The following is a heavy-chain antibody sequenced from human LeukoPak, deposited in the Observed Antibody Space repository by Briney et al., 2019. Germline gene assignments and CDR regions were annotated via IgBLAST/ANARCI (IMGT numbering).Heavy chain of an antibody. V-gene: IGHV1-69*05. J-gene: IGHJ4*02. CDR1: GDTLSSDA. CDR2: IIPMFGTT. CDR3: ARATITMIQYPSPYFDY. Sequence: GASVKVSCKASGDTLSSDAVNWVRQAPGRGLEWMGGIIPMFGTTIFAPKFQGRLTVTTDASTSTGYMELTSLQSEDTAVYYCARATITMIQYPSPYFDYWGQGTLVTVSS. D-gene: IGHD3-22*01.